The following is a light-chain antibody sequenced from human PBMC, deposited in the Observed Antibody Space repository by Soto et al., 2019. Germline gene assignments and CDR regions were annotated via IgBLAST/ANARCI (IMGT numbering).Light chain of an antibody. Sequence: VLTQPPSVSGSPGQSVTISCTGTSTDFVTYNRVSWYQQPPDTAPKLIVYEASNRPSGVPDRFSGSKSGNTASLTISGLQAADEADYYCSLYTSENTYVFXTGTKLTVL. V-gene: IGLV2-18*01. CDR1: STDFVTYNR. CDR2: EAS. J-gene: IGLJ1*01. CDR3: SLYTSENTYV.